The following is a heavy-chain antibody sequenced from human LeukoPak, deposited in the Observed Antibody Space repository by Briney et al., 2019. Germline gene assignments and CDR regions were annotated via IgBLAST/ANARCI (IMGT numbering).Heavy chain of an antibody. D-gene: IGHD5-18*01. J-gene: IGHJ4*02. CDR3: ARETGYSYGHNQYYFDY. CDR1: GGTFSSYA. V-gene: IGHV1-69*13. Sequence: GASVKVSCKASGGTFSSYAISWVRQAPGQGLEWMGGIIPIFGTANYAQKFQGRVTITADESTSTAYMELSSLRSEDTAVYYCARETGYSYGHNQYYFDYWGQGTLVTVSS. CDR2: IIPIFGTA.